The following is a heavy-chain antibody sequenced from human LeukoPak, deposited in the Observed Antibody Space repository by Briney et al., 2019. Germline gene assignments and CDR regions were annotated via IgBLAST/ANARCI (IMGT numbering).Heavy chain of an antibody. D-gene: IGHD3-22*01. J-gene: IGHJ4*02. Sequence: GGSLRLSCAASGFTFSSYAMSWVRQAPGKGLEWAANIKQDGSEKYYVDSVKGRFTISRDNAKNSLYLQMNSLRAEDTAVYYCARDRQPYYYDSSDYWGQGTLVTVSS. CDR3: ARDRQPYYYDSSDY. CDR1: GFTFSSYA. CDR2: IKQDGSEK. V-gene: IGHV3-7*01.